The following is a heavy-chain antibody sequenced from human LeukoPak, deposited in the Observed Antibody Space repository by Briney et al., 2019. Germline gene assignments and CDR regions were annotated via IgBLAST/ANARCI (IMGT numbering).Heavy chain of an antibody. CDR3: ARGATVTNDY. J-gene: IGHJ4*02. V-gene: IGHV3-30*04. CDR1: GFTFSSYA. Sequence: PGGSLRLSCAASGFTFSSYAMHWVRQAPGKGLEWVAVISYDGSNKYYADSVKGRFTISRDNSKNTLYLQMNSLRAEDTAVYYCARGATVTNDYWGQGTLVTVSS. CDR2: ISYDGSNK. D-gene: IGHD4-17*01.